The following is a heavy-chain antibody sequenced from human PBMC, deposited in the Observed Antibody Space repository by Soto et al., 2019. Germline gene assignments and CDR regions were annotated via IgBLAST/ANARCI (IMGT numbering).Heavy chain of an antibody. CDR3: ARVSVGFDY. CDR2: ISAHNNNT. Sequence: ASVKVSCKASGYTFSTYGISWVRQAPGQGLEWMGWISAHNNNTDYAQKFQGRVLMTTDISTSTAYMELRSLTSDNTAVYFCARVSVGFDYWGLGTLVTVSS. V-gene: IGHV1-18*01. D-gene: IGHD1-26*01. J-gene: IGHJ4*02. CDR1: GYTFSTYG.